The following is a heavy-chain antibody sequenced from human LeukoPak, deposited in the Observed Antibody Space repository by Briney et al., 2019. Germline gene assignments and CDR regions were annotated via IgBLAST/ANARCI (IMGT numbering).Heavy chain of an antibody. CDR1: GYTLTELS. J-gene: IGHJ4*02. CDR2: FDPEDGET. D-gene: IGHD1-26*01. CDR3: ATAPASGSYYGVDY. V-gene: IGHV1-24*01. Sequence: GASVKVSCKVSGYTLTELSMHWVRPAPGKGLEWMGGFDPEDGETIYAQKFQGRVTMTEDTSTDTAYMELSSLRSEDTAVYYCATAPASGSYYGVDYWGQGTLVTVSS.